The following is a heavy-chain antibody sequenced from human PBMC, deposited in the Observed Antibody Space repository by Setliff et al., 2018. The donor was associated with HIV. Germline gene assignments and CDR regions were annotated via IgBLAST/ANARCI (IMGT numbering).Heavy chain of an antibody. J-gene: IGHJ5*02. CDR3: ARQSAATPDWIAP. Sequence: SETLSLTCTVSGGLVTSLYWSWIRQPPGGGLEWIGYIYFTGSYYYNPSLKSRVTMSLDTSKNQFSLKLTSVTAADMAMYYCARQSAATPDWIAPWGQGTLVTVS. V-gene: IGHV4-59*08. CDR2: IYFTGSY. CDR1: GGLVTSLY. D-gene: IGHD2-15*01.